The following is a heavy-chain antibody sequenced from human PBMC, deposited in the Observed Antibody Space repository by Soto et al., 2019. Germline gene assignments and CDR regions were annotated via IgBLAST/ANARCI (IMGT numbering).Heavy chain of an antibody. V-gene: IGHV1-69*13. J-gene: IGHJ4*02. Sequence: SVKVSCKASGGTFSSYAISWVRQAPGQGLEWMGGIIPIFGTANYAQKFQGRVTITADESTSTAYMELSSLRSEDTAVYYCARGGLTRYGSGSYHYHDYWGQGTLVTVSS. CDR3: ARGGLTRYGSGSYHYHDY. D-gene: IGHD3-10*01. CDR2: IIPIFGTA. CDR1: GGTFSSYA.